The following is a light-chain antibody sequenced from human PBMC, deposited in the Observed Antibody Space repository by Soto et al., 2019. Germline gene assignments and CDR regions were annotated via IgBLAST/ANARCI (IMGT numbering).Light chain of an antibody. Sequence: QSVLTQPASVSGSPGQSITISCTGTSSDVGGYNYVSWYQQHPGKAPKLMIYDVSNRPSGVSNRFSGSKSGNTASLTISGLQADDVADYSCSSNTSSTLHVVRTGTKVTV. CDR3: SSNTSSTLHV. CDR2: DVS. V-gene: IGLV2-14*03. CDR1: SSDVGGYNY. J-gene: IGLJ1*01.